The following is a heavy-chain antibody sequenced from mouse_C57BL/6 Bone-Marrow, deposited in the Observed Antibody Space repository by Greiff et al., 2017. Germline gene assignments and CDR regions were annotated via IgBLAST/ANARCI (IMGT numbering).Heavy chain of an antibody. J-gene: IGHJ1*03. V-gene: IGHV14-4*01. D-gene: IGHD2-5*01. Sequence: EVQLQQSGAELVRPGASVKLSCTASGFNIKDDYMHWVKQRPEQGLEWIGWIDPENGDTEYASKFQGKATITADTSSNTAYLQLSSLTSEDTAVYYCTTSYYYSNWYFDVWGTGTTVTVSS. CDR3: TTSYYYSNWYFDV. CDR1: GFNIKDDY. CDR2: IDPENGDT.